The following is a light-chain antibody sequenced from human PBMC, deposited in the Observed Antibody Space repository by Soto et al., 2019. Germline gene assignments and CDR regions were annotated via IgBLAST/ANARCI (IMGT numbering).Light chain of an antibody. CDR1: QYINTR. V-gene: IGKV3-11*01. Sequence: EIVLTQSPATLSSFAGDRVTLSCRASQYINTRLAWYQHRPGQAPRLLIYQTSIRAAGIPARFSVSGSGTDFTLTISDVQPEDFALYYCHQRQSWPRTFGQGTKADIK. J-gene: IGKJ1*01. CDR3: HQRQSWPRT. CDR2: QTS.